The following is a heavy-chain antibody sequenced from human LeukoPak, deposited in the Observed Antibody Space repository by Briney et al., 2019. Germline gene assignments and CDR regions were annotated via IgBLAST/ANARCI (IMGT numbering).Heavy chain of an antibody. CDR2: ISGAGSTI. D-gene: IGHD3-10*01. J-gene: IGHJ5*02. CDR3: VRGGNWFDP. Sequence: GGSLRLSCAASGFTFSGYEMNWVRQAPGKGLQWVSYISGAGSTIYYADSVKGRFTMSRDNAKNSLFLQMNGLRVEDMAVYYCVRGGNWFDPWGQGTLVTVSS. V-gene: IGHV3-48*03. CDR1: GFTFSGYE.